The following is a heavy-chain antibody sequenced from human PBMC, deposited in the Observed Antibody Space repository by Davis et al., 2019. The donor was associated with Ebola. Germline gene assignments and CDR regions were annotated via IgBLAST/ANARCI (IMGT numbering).Heavy chain of an antibody. CDR2: IRYDGSNK. V-gene: IGHV3-30*02. CDR3: AKHVDTAMWSWFDP. D-gene: IGHD5-18*01. CDR1: GFTFSSYG. J-gene: IGHJ5*02. Sequence: GESLKISCAASGFTFSSYGMHWVRQAPGKGLEWVAFIRYDGSNKYYADSVKGRFTISRDNSKNTLYLQMNSLRAEDTAVYYCAKHVDTAMWSWFDPWGQGTLVTVSS.